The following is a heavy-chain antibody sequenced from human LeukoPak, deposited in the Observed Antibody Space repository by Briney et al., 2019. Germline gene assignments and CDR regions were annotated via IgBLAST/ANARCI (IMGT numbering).Heavy chain of an antibody. J-gene: IGHJ4*02. Sequence: GGSLRFCCEVSGFTLCQYSLKSSRQAPGKGLEWVSGISGSGGSTYYADSVKGRFTISRDNSKNTLYLQMNSLRAEDTAVYYCAKEVVIRAILGYYFDYWGQGTLVTVSS. CDR1: GFTLCQYS. V-gene: IGHV3-23*01. CDR2: ISGSGGST. D-gene: IGHD2-2*01. CDR3: AKEVVIRAILGYYFDY.